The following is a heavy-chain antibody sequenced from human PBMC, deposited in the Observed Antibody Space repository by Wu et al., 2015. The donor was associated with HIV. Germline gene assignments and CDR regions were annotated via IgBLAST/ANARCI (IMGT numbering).Heavy chain of an antibody. J-gene: IGHJ6*03. D-gene: IGHD3-3*01. CDR1: GYTFTSYG. V-gene: IGHV1-18*01. Sequence: QVHLVQSGAEVKKPGASVKVSCKASGYTFTSYGISWVRQAPGQGLEWMGWISTYNGNTNYAQKFQGRVIMTTDTFTSTANMELRSLRSDDTAVYYCATKPRPGYDFWSGSHQTYGYYYYYMDVWGRGTDGHRLL. CDR2: ISTYNGNT. CDR3: ATKPRPGYDFWSGSHQTYGYYYYYMDV.